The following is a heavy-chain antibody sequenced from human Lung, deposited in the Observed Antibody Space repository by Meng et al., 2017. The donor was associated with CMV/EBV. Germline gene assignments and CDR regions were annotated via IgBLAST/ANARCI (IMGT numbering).Heavy chain of an antibody. CDR2: ITPTRDGT. Sequence: VVLAPEAMKPGGPVTVSSKATGSSFSGYFMHWLRQAPGQVRECVRRITPTRDGTTYAQKFQGRVTMTRDTSISTAYMEQSSLTSDDAAIYYWVRANLGSADYWGQGTLVTVSS. CDR1: GSSFSGYF. CDR3: VRANLGSADY. D-gene: IGHD7-27*01. V-gene: IGHV1-2*06. J-gene: IGHJ4*02.